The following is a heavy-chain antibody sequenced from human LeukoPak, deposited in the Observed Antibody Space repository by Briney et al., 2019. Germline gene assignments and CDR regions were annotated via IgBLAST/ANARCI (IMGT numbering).Heavy chain of an antibody. CDR2: VYHSGST. J-gene: IGHJ6*02. CDR1: GGSISSYY. Sequence: SETLSLTCTVSGGSISSYYWSWIRQPPGKGLEWIGEVYHSGSTCYNPSLLSRVTISVDKSKNQFSLEMRSVTAADTAVYYCARDVTRQVMDVWGQGTTVTVSS. V-gene: IGHV4-59*12. CDR3: ARDVTRQVMDV. D-gene: IGHD2-15*01.